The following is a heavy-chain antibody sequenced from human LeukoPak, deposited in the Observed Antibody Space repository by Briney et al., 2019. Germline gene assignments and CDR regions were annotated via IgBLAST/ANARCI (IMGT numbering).Heavy chain of an antibody. CDR1: GYTFSAYY. Sequence: ASVKVSCKASGYTFSAYYIHWVRQGPGHGLEWMGWINPNGGTNYAQNFQGRVTMTRDTSISTAYMELSRLRSDDTAVYYCAREEQHQRGRYFEYWGQGTLVTVSS. D-gene: IGHD6-13*01. J-gene: IGHJ4*02. V-gene: IGHV1-2*02. CDR3: AREEQHQRGRYFEY. CDR2: INPNGGT.